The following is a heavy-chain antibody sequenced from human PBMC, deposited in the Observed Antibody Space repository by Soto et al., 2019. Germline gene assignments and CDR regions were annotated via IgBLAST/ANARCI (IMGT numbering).Heavy chain of an antibody. Sequence: LRLSFAASGFTFSSYWMSWVRQAPGKGLEWVANIKQDGSEKYYVDSVKGRFTISRDNAKNSLYLQMNSLRAEDTAVYYCAREGLLWFGSNQYYFDYWGQGTLVTVSS. CDR3: AREGLLWFGSNQYYFDY. CDR2: IKQDGSEK. J-gene: IGHJ4*02. CDR1: GFTFSSYW. V-gene: IGHV3-7*01. D-gene: IGHD3-10*01.